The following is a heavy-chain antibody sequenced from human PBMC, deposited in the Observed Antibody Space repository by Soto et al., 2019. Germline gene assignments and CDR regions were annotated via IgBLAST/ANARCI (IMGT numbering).Heavy chain of an antibody. CDR2: ICYDGSNK. CDR1: GFTFRSYG. J-gene: IGHJ6*02. V-gene: IGHV3-33*01. CDR3: ARWYCGGDCPYYSSGMDV. Sequence: TGGSLRLSSAASGFTFRSYGMHWVRQAPGTGLEWVAVICYDGSNKYYADSVKGRFTISRDNSKNTLYLQMNSLRAEDTDVYYCARWYCGGDCPYYSSGMDVLGQGTTVTVSS. D-gene: IGHD2-21*02.